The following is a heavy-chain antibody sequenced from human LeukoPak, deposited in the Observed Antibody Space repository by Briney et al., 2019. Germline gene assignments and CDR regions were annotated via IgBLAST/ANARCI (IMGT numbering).Heavy chain of an antibody. CDR2: FSGSVGAT. CDR3: ANVNRCTSPNCLGYYYFYMDV. V-gene: IGHV3-23*01. D-gene: IGHD2-8*01. CDR1: GFTFSSYA. Sequence: GGSLRLSCAASGFTFSSYAMNWVRQAPGRGLEWVSGFSGSVGATYYADSVKGRFTISRDNSKNTLYLQMNSLRAEDTAVYYWANVNRCTSPNCLGYYYFYMDVWGKGTTVTVSS. J-gene: IGHJ6*03.